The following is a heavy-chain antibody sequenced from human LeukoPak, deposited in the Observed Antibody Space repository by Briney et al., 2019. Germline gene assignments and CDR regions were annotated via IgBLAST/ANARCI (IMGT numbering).Heavy chain of an antibody. CDR1: GYTLTELS. V-gene: IGHV1-24*01. Sequence: ASVKVSCKVSGYTLTELSMHWVRQAPGKGLEWMGGFDPEDGETIYAQKFQGRVTMTEDTSTDTAYMELSSLRSEDTAVYYCATDNRVLGAFDIWGQGTMVTVSS. CDR3: ATDNRVLGAFDI. J-gene: IGHJ3*02. CDR2: FDPEDGET. D-gene: IGHD2/OR15-2a*01.